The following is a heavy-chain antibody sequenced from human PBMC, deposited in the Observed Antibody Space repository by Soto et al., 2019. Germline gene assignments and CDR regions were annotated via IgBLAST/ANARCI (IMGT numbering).Heavy chain of an antibody. CDR1: GYSISSSNW. J-gene: IGHJ4*02. CDR2: IFYSGTT. CDR3: ARRQIQGPIDY. Sequence: SETLSLTCAVSGYSISSSNWWGWLRQPPGNGLEWIGYIFYSGTTYYNPSLKFRFTMSVDTSKNQVSLKLTSVTAGYTAVCHFARRQIQGPIDYWGQGTLVTVSS. V-gene: IGHV4-28*01.